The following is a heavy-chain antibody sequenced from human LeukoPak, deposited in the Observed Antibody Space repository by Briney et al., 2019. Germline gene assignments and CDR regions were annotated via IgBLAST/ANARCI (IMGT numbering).Heavy chain of an antibody. CDR3: AGLYASGTYYGY. CDR2: IYYSGST. V-gene: IGHV4-39*01. CDR1: GDSISSSNYY. D-gene: IGHD3-10*01. J-gene: IGHJ4*02. Sequence: PSETLSLTCTVSGDSISSSNYYWGWIRQPPGKGLEWIGNIYYSGSTYYNPSLKSRVTISVDTSKNQFSLKLSSVTAADTAVYYCAGLYASGTYYGYWGQGTLVTVSS.